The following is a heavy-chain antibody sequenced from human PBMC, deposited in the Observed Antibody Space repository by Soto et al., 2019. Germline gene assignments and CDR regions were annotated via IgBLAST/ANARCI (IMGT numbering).Heavy chain of an antibody. J-gene: IGHJ4*02. V-gene: IGHV4-34*01. D-gene: IGHD6-6*01. CDR2: INHSGST. CDR3: ARGRYSSSSFFDY. CDR1: GGSFSGYY. Sequence: SETLSLTCAVYGGSFSGYYWSWIRQPPGKGLEWIGEINHSGSTNYNPSLKSRVTISVDTSKNQFSLKLSSVTAADTAVYYCARGRYSSSSFFDYWGQGTLVTVSS.